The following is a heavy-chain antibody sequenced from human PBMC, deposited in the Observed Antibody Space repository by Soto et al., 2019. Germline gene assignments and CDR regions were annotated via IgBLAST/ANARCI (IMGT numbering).Heavy chain of an antibody. CDR3: ARCKLGDDY. CDR2: LIPILGLA. CDR1: GGTFSNST. Sequence: QVQLVQSGAEVRKPGSSVKVSCQASGGTFSNSTVTWVRQAPGQGLEWMGRLIPILGLANYAQKFRGRLTITADKSTTTAYMELRSLRSEDTAIYYCARCKLGDDYWGRGTVVTVSS. J-gene: IGHJ4*02. D-gene: IGHD5-12*01. V-gene: IGHV1-69*02.